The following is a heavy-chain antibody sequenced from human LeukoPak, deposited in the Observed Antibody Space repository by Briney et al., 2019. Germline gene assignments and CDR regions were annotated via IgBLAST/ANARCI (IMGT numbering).Heavy chain of an antibody. D-gene: IGHD3-22*01. J-gene: IGHJ3*02. V-gene: IGHV4-61*02. CDR1: GGSISSGSYY. CDR2: IYTSGST. CDR3: ARAPRGYYYDSSGTFDI. Sequence: PSETLSLTCTVSGGSISSGSYYWSWIRQPAGKGLEWIGRIYTSGSTNYNPSLKSRVTISVDTSKNQFSLKLSSVTAADTAVYYCARAPRGYYYDSSGTFDIWGQGTMVTVSS.